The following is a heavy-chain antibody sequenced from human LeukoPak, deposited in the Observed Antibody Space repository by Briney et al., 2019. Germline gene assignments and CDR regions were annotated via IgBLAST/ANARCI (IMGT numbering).Heavy chain of an antibody. D-gene: IGHD3-10*01. Sequence: GGSLRLSCAASGFTCSSYWMSWVRQAPGKGLEWFSGLSSDSNHIDYADSVKGRFTISRDNANNYLYLQMNSLRPEDTGLYYCVRSRVRGDPFDPWGQGTLVTVSS. J-gene: IGHJ5*02. CDR1: GFTCSSYW. CDR2: LSSDSNHI. CDR3: VRSRVRGDPFDP. V-gene: IGHV3-9*01.